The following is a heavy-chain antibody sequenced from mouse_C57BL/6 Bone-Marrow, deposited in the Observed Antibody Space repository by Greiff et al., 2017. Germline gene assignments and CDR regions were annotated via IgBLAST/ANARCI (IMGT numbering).Heavy chain of an antibody. CDR3: ARDYDDDPYYFDY. Sequence: QVQLQQPGAELVRPGTSVKLSCTASGYTFTSYWMHWVKQRPGQGLEWIGVIDPSDSYTNYNQKFKGKATLTVDTSSSTAYMQLSSLTSEDSAVYYCARDYDDDPYYFDYWGQGTTLTVSS. D-gene: IGHD2-4*01. CDR2: IDPSDSYT. V-gene: IGHV1-59*01. J-gene: IGHJ2*01. CDR1: GYTFTSYW.